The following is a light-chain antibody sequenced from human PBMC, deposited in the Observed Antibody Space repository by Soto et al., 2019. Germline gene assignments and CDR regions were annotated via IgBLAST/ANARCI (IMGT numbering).Light chain of an antibody. CDR2: AAL. CDR3: PKYNSAPFT. V-gene: IGKV1-27*01. Sequence: DIQMTQSPSSLSASVGDRVTITCRASQGISNSLAWYQQKPGRVPKLLIYAALTLQSGIPSRFSGSGSGSDFTLTISSLQPEDVATYHCPKYNSAPFTFGPGTKVDVK. J-gene: IGKJ3*01. CDR1: QGISNS.